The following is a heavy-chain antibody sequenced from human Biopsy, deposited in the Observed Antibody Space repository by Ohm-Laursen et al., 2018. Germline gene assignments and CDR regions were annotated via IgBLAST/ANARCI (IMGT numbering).Heavy chain of an antibody. CDR1: GDSVTKYY. D-gene: IGHD4-11*01. Sequence: SDTLFLTCSVSGDSVTKYYWSWIRQPPGKGLEWIGHIYYSVMTNYNPSLQSRVSISVDTSRNQVSLTLRSVTAADTAVYYCARDSGILNYGNFKYYHYYGMDVWGQGTKVTVSS. CDR2: IYYSVMT. CDR3: ARDSGILNYGNFKYYHYYGMDV. J-gene: IGHJ6*02. V-gene: IGHV4-59*02.